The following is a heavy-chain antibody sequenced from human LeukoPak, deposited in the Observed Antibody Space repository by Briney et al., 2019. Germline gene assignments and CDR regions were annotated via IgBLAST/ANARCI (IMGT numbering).Heavy chain of an antibody. D-gene: IGHD4-11*01. CDR2: FGSTGTI. V-gene: IGHV3-48*03. J-gene: IGHJ4*02. Sequence: PGGSLRLSCVASGFTFSTYAMNWIRQAPGKGLEWVAYFGSTGTIHYADSMRGRFTISRDNAEMSLFLQMNSLRVDDTAVHYCARSNGLRYFDRWGQGTLVTVSS. CDR3: ARSNGLRYFDR. CDR1: GFTFSTYA.